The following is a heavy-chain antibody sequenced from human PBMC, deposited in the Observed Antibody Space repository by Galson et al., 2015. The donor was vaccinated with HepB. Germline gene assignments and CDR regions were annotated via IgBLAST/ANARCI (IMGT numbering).Heavy chain of an antibody. Sequence: SLRLSCAASGFPFSAYSMNWVRQAPGKGLEWVSSISSSSTSIYYADSVKGRFTISRDNARNSLYLQMNNLRAEDTAVYYCARGPPGRSSGSDYFDYWGQGTLVTVSS. D-gene: IGHD6-19*01. J-gene: IGHJ4*02. CDR2: ISSSSTSI. CDR3: ARGPPGRSSGSDYFDY. V-gene: IGHV3-21*01. CDR1: GFPFSAYS.